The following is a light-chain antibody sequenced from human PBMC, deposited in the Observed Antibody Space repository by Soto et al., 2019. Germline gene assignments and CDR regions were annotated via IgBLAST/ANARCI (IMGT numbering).Light chain of an antibody. CDR2: AAS. CDR1: QGISNY. V-gene: IGKV1-27*01. CDR3: QKYNSAPPLT. Sequence: DIQMTQSPSSLSASVGDRVNITCRASQGISNYLAWYQQKPGKVPTLLIYAASTLQAGVPSRFSGSGSGTDFTLTISSLQPEDVATYYCQKYNSAPPLTFGGGTKVDI. J-gene: IGKJ4*01.